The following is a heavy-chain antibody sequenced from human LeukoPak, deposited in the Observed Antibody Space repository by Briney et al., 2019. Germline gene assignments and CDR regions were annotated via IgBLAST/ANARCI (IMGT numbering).Heavy chain of an antibody. CDR2: IRVYNGNT. V-gene: IGHV1-18*01. CDR1: GYTFSSYG. Sequence: ASVKVSCKASGYTFSSYGVSWVRQAPGQGLEWMGWIRVYNGNTDYAQNLQGRATMTTDTSTTTAFMELRSLRSDDTAVYYCARGSIGYTSGWYMQHFDYWGQGTPVTVSS. CDR3: ARGSIGYTSGWYMQHFDY. J-gene: IGHJ4*02. D-gene: IGHD6-19*01.